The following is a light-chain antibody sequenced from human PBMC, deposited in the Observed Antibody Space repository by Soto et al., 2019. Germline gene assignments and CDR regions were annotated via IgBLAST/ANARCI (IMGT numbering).Light chain of an antibody. Sequence: MPTTNSSSALYASVXDRVXTSCXASQIISNYLNWYQQKPGKAPKLLIYAASSLKSGVPSRFSGSGSGTDFTLTISSLQPEDFATFYCQQSYSTPISFGQGTR. CDR2: AAS. V-gene: IGKV1-39*01. CDR1: QIISNY. CDR3: QQSYSTPIS. J-gene: IGKJ5*01.